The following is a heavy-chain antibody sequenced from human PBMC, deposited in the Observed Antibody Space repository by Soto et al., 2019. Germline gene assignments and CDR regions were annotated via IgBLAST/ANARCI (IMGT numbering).Heavy chain of an antibody. V-gene: IGHV4-30-4*01. CDR3: ARFRASATVTTFSNNWFDP. CDR1: GGSISSGDYY. Sequence: QVQLQESGPGLVKPSQTLSLTCTVSGGSISSGDYYWSWIRQPPGKGLEWIGYIYYSGSTYYNPSLKSRVTISVDTSKNQFSLKLSSVTAADTAVYYCARFRASATVTTFSNNWFDPWGQGTLVTVSS. CDR2: IYYSGST. D-gene: IGHD4-17*01. J-gene: IGHJ5*02.